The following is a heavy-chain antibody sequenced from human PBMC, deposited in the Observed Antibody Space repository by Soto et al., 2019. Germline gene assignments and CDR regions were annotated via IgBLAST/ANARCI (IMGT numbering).Heavy chain of an antibody. D-gene: IGHD3-9*01. Sequence: PSETLSLTCSVSGGSISSYYWSWIRQPPGKALEWIGYISYSGSTKYNPSLKSRVTISVDTSKNQFSLKLSSVTAADTAVYYCAIQVLRYFDWTSPVYWGQGTLVTVSS. J-gene: IGHJ4*02. V-gene: IGHV4-59*01. CDR1: GGSISSYY. CDR2: ISYSGST. CDR3: AIQVLRYFDWTSPVY.